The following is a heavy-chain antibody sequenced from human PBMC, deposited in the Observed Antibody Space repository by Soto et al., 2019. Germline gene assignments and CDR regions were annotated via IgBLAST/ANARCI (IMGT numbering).Heavy chain of an antibody. CDR2: IVPIVDTS. D-gene: IGHD5-12*01. J-gene: IGHJ4*02. Sequence: QVQLVQSGAAVRQPASSVKVSCKTSGGTFSSYAISWVRQAPGQGLEWMGGIVPIVDTSTYAQKFQGRATITAGESTSTVYMELSSLRSDDTAVYYCVSVVAIPGYPANWGQGTLVTVSS. V-gene: IGHV1-69*12. CDR1: GGTFSSYA. CDR3: VSVVAIPGYPAN.